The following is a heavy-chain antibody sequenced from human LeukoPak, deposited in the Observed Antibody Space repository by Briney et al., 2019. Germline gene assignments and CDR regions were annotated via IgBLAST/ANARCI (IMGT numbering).Heavy chain of an antibody. D-gene: IGHD4-17*01. CDR1: GFTFSSYA. V-gene: IGHV3-23*01. Sequence: GGSLRLSCAASGFTFSSYAMSWVRKAPGKGLEWVSAISGSGGSTYYADSVKGRFTISRDNSKNTLYLQMNSLRAEDTAVYYCASSQGYGDYSGFDYWGQGTLVTVSS. CDR3: ASSQGYGDYSGFDY. CDR2: ISGSGGST. J-gene: IGHJ4*02.